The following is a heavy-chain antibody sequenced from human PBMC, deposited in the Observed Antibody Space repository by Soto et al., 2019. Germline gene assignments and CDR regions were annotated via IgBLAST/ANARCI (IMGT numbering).Heavy chain of an antibody. CDR2: ISYDGSNK. V-gene: IGHV3-30-3*01. CDR1: GFTFSSYA. D-gene: IGHD6-13*01. CDR3: AGDGLRIAAAGYFDY. J-gene: IGHJ4*02. Sequence: QVQLVESGGGVVQPGRSLRLSCAASGFTFSSYAMHWVRQAPGKGLEWVAVISYDGSNKYYADSVKGRFTISRDNSKNTLYLQMNSLRAEDTAVYYCAGDGLRIAAAGYFDYWGQGTLVTVSS.